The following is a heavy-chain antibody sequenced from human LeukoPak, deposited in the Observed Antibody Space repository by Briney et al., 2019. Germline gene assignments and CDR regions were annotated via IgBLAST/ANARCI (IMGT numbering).Heavy chain of an antibody. V-gene: IGHV1-69*05. Sequence: SVKVSCKASGGTFSSYAISWVRQAPGQGLEWMGGIIPIFGTANYAQKFQGRVTITTDESTSTAYMELSSLRSEDTAVYYCAGHYDSSGYSNWFDPWGQGTLVTVSS. D-gene: IGHD3-22*01. CDR2: IIPIFGTA. CDR3: AGHYDSSGYSNWFDP. J-gene: IGHJ5*02. CDR1: GGTFSSYA.